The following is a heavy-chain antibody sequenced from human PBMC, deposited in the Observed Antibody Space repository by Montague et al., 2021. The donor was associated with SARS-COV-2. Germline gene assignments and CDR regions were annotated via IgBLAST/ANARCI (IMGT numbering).Heavy chain of an antibody. J-gene: IGHJ5*02. V-gene: IGHV4-59*01. CDR3: AREDRWNWFDP. D-gene: IGHD5-24*01. Sequence: SETLSLTCTVPGRSINSDYWSWIRQPPGKGLEWIGYIYYRGSTNYNPSLKSRVTISVDTSKNQFSLKLISVTAADTAVYYCAREDRWNWFDPWGQGILVTVSS. CDR1: GRSINSDY. CDR2: IYYRGST.